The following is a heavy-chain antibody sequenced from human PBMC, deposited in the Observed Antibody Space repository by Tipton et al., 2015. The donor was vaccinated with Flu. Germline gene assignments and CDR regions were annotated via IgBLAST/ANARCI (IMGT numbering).Heavy chain of an antibody. CDR2: IKDDGREE. J-gene: IGHJ3*01. V-gene: IGHV3-7*01. CDR1: GFTFSTYW. D-gene: IGHD3-10*01. Sequence: SLRLSCEVSGFTFSTYWMSWVRQAPGKGLEWVANIKDDGREEYYVDSVKGRFTISRDNTKNSLYLQMNSLRDEDTAVYYCARDPYYYAFDFWGQGTVVIVSS. CDR3: ARDPYYYAFDF.